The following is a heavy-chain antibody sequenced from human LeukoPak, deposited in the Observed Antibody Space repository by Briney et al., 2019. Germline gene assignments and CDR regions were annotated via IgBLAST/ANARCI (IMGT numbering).Heavy chain of an antibody. D-gene: IGHD2/OR15-2a*01. CDR1: SGSISTSNYY. CDR3: AKSNGYGVIDI. CDR2: IFYSGST. J-gene: IGHJ3*02. Sequence: KASETLSLTCTVSSGSISTSNYYWGWVRQPPGKALEWIGNIFYSGSTYYSPSLKSRVTISLDTSRNQFSLKLNSVTAADTAVYYCAKSNGYGVIDIRGQRAMVTVSS. V-gene: IGHV4-39*07.